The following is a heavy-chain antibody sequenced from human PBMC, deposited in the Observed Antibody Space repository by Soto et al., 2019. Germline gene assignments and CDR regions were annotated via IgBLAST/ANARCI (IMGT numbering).Heavy chain of an antibody. V-gene: IGHV4-59*01. Sequence: SETLSLTCTVSGGSISSYYWSWIRQPPGKGLEWIGYIYYSGSTNYNPSLKSRVTISVDTSKNQFSLKLSSVTAADTAVYYCARVKAAAVSCWVAPWGQGTLVTVS. CDR3: ARVKAAAVSCWVAP. D-gene: IGHD6-13*01. CDR2: IYYSGST. CDR1: GGSISSYY. J-gene: IGHJ5*02.